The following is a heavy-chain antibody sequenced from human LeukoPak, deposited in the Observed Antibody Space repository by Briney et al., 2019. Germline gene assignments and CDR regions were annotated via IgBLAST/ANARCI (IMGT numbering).Heavy chain of an antibody. D-gene: IGHD5-24*01. V-gene: IGHV3-49*04. CDR3: TRMASDYYCYMDV. Sequence: GGSLRLSCTASGFTFGDYAMSWDRQAPGKGLEWVGFIRSKAYGGTTEYAASVKGRFTISRDDSKSIAYLQMNSLKTEDTAVYYCTRMASDYYCYMDVWGKGTTVTISS. J-gene: IGHJ6*03. CDR1: GFTFGDYA. CDR2: IRSKAYGGTT.